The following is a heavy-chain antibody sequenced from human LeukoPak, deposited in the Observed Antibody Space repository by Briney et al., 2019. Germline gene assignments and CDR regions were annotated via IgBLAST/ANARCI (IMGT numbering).Heavy chain of an antibody. CDR3: SRAYSTGWLGINDY. D-gene: IGHD6-19*01. J-gene: IGHJ4*02. V-gene: IGHV3-49*04. CDR1: GFTFSDYA. CDR2: IRNKANGGIA. Sequence: GGSLRLSCTASGFTFSDYAMTWVRQAPGKGLEGVGFIRNKANGGIADYAASVKGRFTISRDDSKTIAYLQMNSLKTEDTAVYFCSRAYSTGWLGINDYWGQGTLVTVSS.